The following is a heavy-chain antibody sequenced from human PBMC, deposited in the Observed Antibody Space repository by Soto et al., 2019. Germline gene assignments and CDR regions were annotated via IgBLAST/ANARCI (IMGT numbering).Heavy chain of an antibody. J-gene: IGHJ6*01. CDR3: AKVNRAFNTPDAMDV. V-gene: IGHV3-23*01. Sequence: GSLRLSCAASGFTFSSYAMSWVRQAAGKGLDWVSLISGSGGSTYYADSVKGRFTISRDNSKNTLYLQMSSLRAEDTAVYYCAKVNRAFNTPDAMDVWGQGTTVTVSS. CDR1: GFTFSSYA. D-gene: IGHD2-15*01. CDR2: ISGSGGST.